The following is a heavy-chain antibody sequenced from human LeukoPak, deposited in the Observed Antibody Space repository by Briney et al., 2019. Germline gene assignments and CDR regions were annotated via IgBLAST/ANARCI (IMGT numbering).Heavy chain of an antibody. Sequence: PSETLSLTCAVYGGSFSGYYWSWIRQPPGKGLEWIGEINHSGSTNYNPSLKSRVTISVDTSKNQFSLKLSSVTAADTAVYYCAGWSGSYWDYWGQGTLVTVSS. CDR2: INHSGST. CDR1: GGSFSGYY. V-gene: IGHV4-34*01. J-gene: IGHJ4*02. D-gene: IGHD1-26*01. CDR3: AGWSGSYWDY.